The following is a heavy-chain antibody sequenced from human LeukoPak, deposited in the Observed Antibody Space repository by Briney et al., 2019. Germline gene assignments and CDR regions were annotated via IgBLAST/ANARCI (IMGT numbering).Heavy chain of an antibody. J-gene: IGHJ4*02. Sequence: ASVKVSCKSYGSIFNVYYMYWVRQVPGQGLEWMGWISPDGGVTNYAQKFQGRVTLTRDSATTTDYMELSRLTSDDTAVYYCARENWYYDHWGQGTLVTVSS. V-gene: IGHV1-2*02. CDR1: GSIFNVYY. CDR3: ARENWYYDH. CDR2: ISPDGGVT.